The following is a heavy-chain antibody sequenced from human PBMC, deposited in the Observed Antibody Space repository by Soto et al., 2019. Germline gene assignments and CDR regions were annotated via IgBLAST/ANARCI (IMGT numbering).Heavy chain of an antibody. CDR1: GFTFSSYG. CDR3: AKDSDPSHFDY. Sequence: QVQLVESGGGVVQPGRSLRLSCAASGFTFSSYGMHWVRQAPGKGLEWVAVISYDGSNKYYADSVKGRFTISRDNSKNTLYLQMNSLRAEDTAVYYCAKDSDPSHFDYWGQGTLVTVSS. V-gene: IGHV3-30*18. CDR2: ISYDGSNK. J-gene: IGHJ4*02.